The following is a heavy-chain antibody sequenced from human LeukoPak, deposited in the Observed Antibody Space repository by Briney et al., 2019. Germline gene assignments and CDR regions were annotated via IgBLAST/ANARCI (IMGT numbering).Heavy chain of an antibody. D-gene: IGHD2-2*02. V-gene: IGHV4-38-2*01. CDR3: AKQPIVVVPAAKPYRWFDH. J-gene: IGHJ5*02. Sequence: PSETLSLTCAVSGYSISSGYYSGWIRQPPGQGLEWIGSIYHSGSTYYNPSLKSRVTISVDTSKNQFSLKLSSVTAANTAVYYCAKQPIVVVPAAKPYRWFDHWGQGTMVTVSS. CDR1: GYSISSGYY. CDR2: IYHSGST.